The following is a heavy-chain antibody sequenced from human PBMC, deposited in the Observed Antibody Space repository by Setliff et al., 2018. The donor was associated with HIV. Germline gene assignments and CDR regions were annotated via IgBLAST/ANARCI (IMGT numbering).Heavy chain of an antibody. CDR2: ISGDNGNT. CDR1: GYRFTDYY. J-gene: IGHJ6*03. V-gene: IGHV1-18*01. CDR3: ARVQVGDPYYSYYYMDV. Sequence: ASVKVSCKASGYRFTDYYIHWVRQAPGQGLEWMGWISGDNGNTKYAQKLQGRVTMTTDTSTSTAYMELRNLRSDDTAVYYCARVQVGDPYYSYYYMDVWGEGTTVTVSS. D-gene: IGHD2-8*02.